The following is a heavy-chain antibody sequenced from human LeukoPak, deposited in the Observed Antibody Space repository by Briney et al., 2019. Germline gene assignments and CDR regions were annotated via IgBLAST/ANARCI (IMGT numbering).Heavy chain of an antibody. J-gene: IGHJ5*02. V-gene: IGHV1-2*02. D-gene: IGHD3-3*01. CDR3: ARADFIDAGPYLIGP. CDR2: INTKSGRT. CDR1: GYSFTDYY. Sequence: ASVKVSCKTSGYSFTDYYIHWARQAPGQGLEWMGWINTKSGRTSSARKFQGRVTMTRDPSITTVYMDMAWLKSDDTAIYFCARADFIDAGPYLIGPWGQGTLVTVSS.